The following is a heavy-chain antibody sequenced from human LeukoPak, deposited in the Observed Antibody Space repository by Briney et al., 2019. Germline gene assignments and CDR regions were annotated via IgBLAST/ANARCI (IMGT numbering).Heavy chain of an antibody. V-gene: IGHV4-34*01. D-gene: IGHD1-26*01. CDR2: INHSGST. Sequence: SETLSLTCAVYGGSFSGYYWSWIRQPPGKGLEWIGEINHSGSTNYNPSLKSRVTISVDTSKNQFSLKLSSVTAADTAVYYCARDEWAGYYYMDVWGKGTTVTISS. J-gene: IGHJ6*03. CDR1: GGSFSGYY. CDR3: ARDEWAGYYYMDV.